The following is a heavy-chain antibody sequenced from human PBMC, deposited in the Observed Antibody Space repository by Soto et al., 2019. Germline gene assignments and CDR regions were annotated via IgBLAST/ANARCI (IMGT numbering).Heavy chain of an antibody. CDR3: ARASRIAAAALDYYYGMDV. Sequence: QVQLVQSGAEVKKPGSSVKVSCKASGGTFSSYAISWVRQAPGQGLEWMGGIIPIFGTANYAQKFQGRVTITADKSASTDYMELSSLRSEDTAVYYCARASRIAAAALDYYYGMDVWGQGTTVTVSS. J-gene: IGHJ6*02. V-gene: IGHV1-69*06. CDR2: IIPIFGTA. CDR1: GGTFSSYA. D-gene: IGHD6-13*01.